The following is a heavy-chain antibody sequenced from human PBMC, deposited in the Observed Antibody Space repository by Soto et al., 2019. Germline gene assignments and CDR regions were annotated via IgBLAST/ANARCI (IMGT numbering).Heavy chain of an antibody. V-gene: IGHV1-3*01. J-gene: IGHJ6*02. CDR2: INAGNGNT. D-gene: IGHD3-3*01. CDR3: ARTTYYDFWSGYYRNYYYYYGMDV. CDR1: GYTFTSYA. Sequence: GASVKVSCKASGYTFTSYAMHWVRQAPGQRLEWMGWINAGNGNTKYSQKLQGRVTITRDTSASTAYMELSSLRSEDTAVYYCARTTYYDFWSGYYRNYYYYYGMDVWGQGTTVTVSS.